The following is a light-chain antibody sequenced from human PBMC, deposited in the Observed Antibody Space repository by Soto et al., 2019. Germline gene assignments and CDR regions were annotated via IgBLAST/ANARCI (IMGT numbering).Light chain of an antibody. Sequence: EIVLTQSPDTLSLFPGERATLSCRASQSVSSTYLAWYQQKPGQAPRPLISAASSRATGNPDRFSGSGSGTDFTLTISRLEPEDFAVYYCKQYGSSRWTFGQGTKVEIK. CDR3: KQYGSSRWT. V-gene: IGKV3-20*01. CDR1: QSVSSTY. J-gene: IGKJ1*01. CDR2: AAS.